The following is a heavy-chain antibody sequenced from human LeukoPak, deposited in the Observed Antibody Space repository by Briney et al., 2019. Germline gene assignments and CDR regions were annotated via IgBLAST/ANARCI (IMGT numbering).Heavy chain of an antibody. J-gene: IGHJ4*02. CDR3: AKGELSSDAFYFDY. CDR1: GFTFSSYA. CDR2: ISGSGGST. D-gene: IGHD1-7*01. Sequence: GGSLRLSCAASGFTFSSYAMSWVRQAPGKGLEWVSVISGSGGSTYYADSVKGRFTISRDNSKNTLYLRMSSLRAEDTAVYYCAKGELSSDAFYFDYWGQGALVTVSS. V-gene: IGHV3-23*01.